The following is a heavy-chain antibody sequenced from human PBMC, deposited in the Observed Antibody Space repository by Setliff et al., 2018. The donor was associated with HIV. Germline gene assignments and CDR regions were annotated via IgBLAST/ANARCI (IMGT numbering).Heavy chain of an antibody. CDR1: GFTFSAYS. Sequence: GGSLRLSCAGSGFTFSAYSMNWVRQTPGKGLEWVAYISDTGNIVYYADSVRGRFTISRDDARISLYLQMNSLRVEDTAVYFCARSAQDCSSTRCFPDKYFQHWGRGTLVTAPQ. CDR3: ARSAQDCSSTRCFPDKYFQH. J-gene: IGHJ1*01. CDR2: ISDTGNIV. V-gene: IGHV3-48*01. D-gene: IGHD2-2*01.